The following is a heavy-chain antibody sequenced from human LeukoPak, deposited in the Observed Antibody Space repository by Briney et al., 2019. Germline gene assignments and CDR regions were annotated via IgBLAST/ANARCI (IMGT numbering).Heavy chain of an antibody. CDR3: ARDPPEDYYDSSGYYLFDY. Sequence: ASVKVSCKASGGTFSSYAISWVRQAPGQGLEWMGWISAYNGNTNYAQKLQGRVTMTTDTSTSTAYMELRSLRSDDTAVYYCARDPPEDYYDSSGYYLFDYWGQGTLVTVSS. J-gene: IGHJ4*02. CDR2: ISAYNGNT. V-gene: IGHV1-18*01. CDR1: GGTFSSYA. D-gene: IGHD3-22*01.